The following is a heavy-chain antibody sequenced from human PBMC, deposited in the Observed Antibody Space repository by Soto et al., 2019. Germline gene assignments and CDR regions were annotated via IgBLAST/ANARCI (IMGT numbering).Heavy chain of an antibody. V-gene: IGHV3-23*01. J-gene: IGHJ4*02. CDR2: IIAWGQTI. CDR3: VPRLNPRVPDH. D-gene: IGHD3-22*01. Sequence: LRLSCEVSGFVLRTYDASWVRQAPGKGLEWLAVIIAWGQTIYSAESARGRFTISRDDAKNTLHLQIDSLTVEDTAVYYCVPRLNPRVPDHWGQGTLVTVSS. CDR1: GFVLRTYD.